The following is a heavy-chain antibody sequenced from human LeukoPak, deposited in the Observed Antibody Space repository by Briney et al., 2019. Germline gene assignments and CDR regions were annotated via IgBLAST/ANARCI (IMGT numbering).Heavy chain of an antibody. CDR1: GGSFSGYY. D-gene: IGHD2-8*01. Sequence: PSETLSLTCAVYGGSFSGYYWSWIRQPPGKGLEWIREINHSGSTNYNPSLKSRVTISVDTSKNQFSLKLSSVTAADTAVYYCARGYGPHVWGKGTTVTVSS. V-gene: IGHV4-34*01. CDR3: ARGYGPHV. CDR2: INHSGST. J-gene: IGHJ6*04.